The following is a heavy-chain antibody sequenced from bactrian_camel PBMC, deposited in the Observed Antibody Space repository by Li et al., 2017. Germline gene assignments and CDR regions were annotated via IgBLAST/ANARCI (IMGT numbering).Heavy chain of an antibody. V-gene: IGHV3S53*01. Sequence: VQLVESGGGSVQSGGSLRLSCKLPSNIYSRSMTIGWFRQAPGNECEEVSNKSSDGTTYYADSVKGRFTITQDNAKNTVYLQMNSLKPEDTAVYYCAAGVSVTRTYYRCTYCRACPGYWGQGTQVTVS. J-gene: IGHJ6*01. CDR2: KSSDGTT. CDR3: AAGVSVTRTYYRCTYCRACPGY. D-gene: IGHD2*01. CDR1: SNIYSRSMT.